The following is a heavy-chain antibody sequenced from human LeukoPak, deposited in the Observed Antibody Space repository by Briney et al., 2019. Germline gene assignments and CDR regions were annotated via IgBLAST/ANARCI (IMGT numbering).Heavy chain of an antibody. J-gene: IGHJ4*02. V-gene: IGHV3-48*01. CDR3: ARFCSGSSCEGY. D-gene: IGHD2-2*01. Sequence: TGGSPRLSCVASGFTFSDWSMNWGRQAPGKGLEWVSHIGATSTTIYYAESVKGRFTISRDNAKNSLYLQMNSLRAEDTAIYYCARFCSGSSCEGYWGQGTLVTVSS. CDR1: GFTFSDWS. CDR2: IGATSTTI.